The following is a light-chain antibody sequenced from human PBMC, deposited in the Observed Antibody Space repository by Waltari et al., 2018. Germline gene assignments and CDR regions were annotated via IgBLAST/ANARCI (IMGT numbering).Light chain of an antibody. V-gene: IGKV4-1*01. CDR3: QQYYTTPLT. CDR2: WAS. Sequence: DIVMTQSPDALAVSLGERATINCRSSQSVLYTCDNDNYLAWYQQTPGQPPKLLIYWASTLASGVPDRVSGSGSGTDFTFTISSLQAADVAVYYFQQYYTTPLTFGQGTRVEI. CDR1: QSVLYTCDNDNY. J-gene: IGKJ1*01.